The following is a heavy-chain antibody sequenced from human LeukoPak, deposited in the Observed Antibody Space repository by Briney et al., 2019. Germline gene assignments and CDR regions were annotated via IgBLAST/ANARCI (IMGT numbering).Heavy chain of an antibody. CDR1: GYTFITNYY. Sequence: VASVKVSCKASGYTFITNYYIHWVRQTPGRGLEWMGIINPSGGSTSYAQKFQGRVTMTRDSSTSTVYMELSSLRSEDTAVYYCASPSGSYYGYFQDWGQGTLGTVSS. CDR2: INPSGGST. D-gene: IGHD1-26*01. J-gene: IGHJ1*01. V-gene: IGHV1-46*01. CDR3: ASPSGSYYGYFQD.